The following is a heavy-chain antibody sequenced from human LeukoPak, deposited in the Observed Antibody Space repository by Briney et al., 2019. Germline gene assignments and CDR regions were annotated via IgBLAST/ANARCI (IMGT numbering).Heavy chain of an antibody. CDR1: GYTLTELS. D-gene: IGHD1-26*01. CDR3: ATEQGLRVGARINWFDP. CDR2: FDPEDGET. J-gene: IGHJ5*02. V-gene: IGHV1-24*01. Sequence: GASVKVSCKVSGYTLTELSMHWVRQAPGKGLEWMGGFDPEDGETVYAQKFQGRVTMTEDTSTDTAYMELSSLRSEDTAVYYCATEQGLRVGARINWFDPWGQGTLVTVSS.